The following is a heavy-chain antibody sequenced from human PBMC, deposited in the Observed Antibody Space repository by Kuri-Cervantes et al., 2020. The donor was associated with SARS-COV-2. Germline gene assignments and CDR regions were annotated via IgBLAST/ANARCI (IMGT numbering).Heavy chain of an antibody. V-gene: IGHV5-51*01. D-gene: IGHD4-17*01. CDR2: IYPSDSDT. Sequence: GGSLRLSCKGSGYSFTSYWIGWVRQMPGKGLEWMGIIYPSDSDTRYSPSFQGQVSIAADKSISTAYLQWSSLQASDTAMYYCARRIDYGDWDGMDVLGQGTTVTVSS. CDR3: ARRIDYGDWDGMDV. J-gene: IGHJ6*02. CDR1: GYSFTSYW.